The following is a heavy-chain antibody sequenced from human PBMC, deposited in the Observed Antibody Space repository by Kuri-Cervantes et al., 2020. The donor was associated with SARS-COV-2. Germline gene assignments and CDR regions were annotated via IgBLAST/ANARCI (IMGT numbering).Heavy chain of an antibody. V-gene: IGHV3-23*01. Sequence: GGSLRLSCAVSGGSISSSNWWSWVRQAPGKGLEWVSVISGSGGSTYYADSVKGRFTISRDNSKNTLYLQMNSLRAEDTAVYYCAKTIFGVVTPLYYFDYWGQGTLVTVSS. J-gene: IGHJ4*02. CDR1: GGSISSSN. CDR3: AKTIFGVVTPLYYFDY. D-gene: IGHD3-3*01. CDR2: ISGSGGST.